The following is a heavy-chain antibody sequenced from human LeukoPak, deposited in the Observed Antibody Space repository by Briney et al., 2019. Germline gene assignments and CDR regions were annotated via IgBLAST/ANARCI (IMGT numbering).Heavy chain of an antibody. CDR1: GFTFSDSW. CDR3: ARAPSVFRAFDI. D-gene: IGHD2/OR15-2a*01. Sequence: GGSLRLSCAASGFTFSDSWMSWVRQAPGKGLEYVSAISSNGGSTYYANSVKGRFTISRDNSKNTLYLQMGSLRAEDMAVYYCARAPSVFRAFDIWGQGTMVTVSS. J-gene: IGHJ3*02. V-gene: IGHV3-64*01. CDR2: ISSNGGST.